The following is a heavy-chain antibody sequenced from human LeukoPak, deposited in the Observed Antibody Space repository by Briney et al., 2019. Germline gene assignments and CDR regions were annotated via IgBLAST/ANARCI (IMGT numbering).Heavy chain of an antibody. CDR1: AFTFRSYA. D-gene: IGHD1-20*01. V-gene: IGHV3-23*01. J-gene: IGHJ4*02. CDR2: ISGSGGST. CDR3: AKPKDNSLYCFDY. Sequence: GGSLTLSCAASAFTFRSYAMSWVRQAGGKGLEWVSAISGSGGSTYYADSVKGRFTISRDNSKNTLYLQMSSLRAEDTAVYYCAKPKDNSLYCFDYWGQGTLATVSS.